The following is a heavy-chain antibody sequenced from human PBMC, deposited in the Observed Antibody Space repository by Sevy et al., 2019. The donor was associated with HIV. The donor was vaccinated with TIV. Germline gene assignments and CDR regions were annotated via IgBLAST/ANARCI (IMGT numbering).Heavy chain of an antibody. V-gene: IGHV3-15*01. CDR3: TTEGAD. Sequence: GGSLRLSCAASGFTFSDAWMSWVRQAPGKGLEWVGRVRSKGDGGTTEYAAPVKGRFTIARDDSKNMMYVQMNSLKTEDTVVYYCTTEGADWGQGTLVTVSS. CDR2: VRSKGDGGTT. CDR1: GFTFSDAW. J-gene: IGHJ4*02.